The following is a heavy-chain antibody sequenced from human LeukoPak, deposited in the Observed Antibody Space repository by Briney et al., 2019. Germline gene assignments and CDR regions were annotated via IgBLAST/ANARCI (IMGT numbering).Heavy chain of an antibody. CDR2: FNPNTGGT. Sequence: ASVKVSCKASGYTFTDYYMHWVRQAPGQGLEWMGWFNPNTGGTNYAQNFQGRVTLTRDTSISTAYMELSRLRSDDTAVYFCARDRAAGFDYWAREPWSPSPQ. D-gene: IGHD6-13*01. J-gene: IGHJ4*02. CDR1: GYTFTDYY. CDR3: ARDRAAGFDY. V-gene: IGHV1-2*02.